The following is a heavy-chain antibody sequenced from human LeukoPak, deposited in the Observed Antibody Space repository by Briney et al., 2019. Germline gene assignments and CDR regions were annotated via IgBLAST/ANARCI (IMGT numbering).Heavy chain of an antibody. CDR1: GFTFNNYP. V-gene: IGHV3-23*01. J-gene: IGHJ4*02. D-gene: IGHD5-18*01. CDR2: ITGGAADST. CDR3: AKYEYSYGLRLGYFDY. Sequence: GALRLSCAGSGFTFNNYPISWVRQTPGKGLEWVSAITGGAADSTYYADSVKGRFTISRENSKNTLYLQMNSLRAEDTAVYYCAKYEYSYGLRLGYFDYWGQGTLVTVSS.